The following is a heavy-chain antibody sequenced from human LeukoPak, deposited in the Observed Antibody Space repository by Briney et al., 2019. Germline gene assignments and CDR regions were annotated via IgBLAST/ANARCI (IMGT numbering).Heavy chain of an antibody. CDR1: GGTFSSYA. D-gene: IGHD5-24*01. J-gene: IGHJ5*02. V-gene: IGHV1-69*05. CDR2: IIPIFGTA. Sequence: SVKVSCKASGGTFSSYAISWVRQAPGQGLEWMGGIIPIFGTANYAQKFQGRVTMTRNTSISTAYMELSSLRSEDTAVYYCARKGGRWLQWYWFDPWGQGTLVTVSS. CDR3: ARKGGRWLQWYWFDP.